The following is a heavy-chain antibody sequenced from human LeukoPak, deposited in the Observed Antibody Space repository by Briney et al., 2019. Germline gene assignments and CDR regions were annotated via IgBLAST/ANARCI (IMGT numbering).Heavy chain of an antibody. CDR3: ARRGYYSNYDY. J-gene: IGHJ4*02. D-gene: IGHD4-11*01. V-gene: IGHV3-66*04. CDR2: IYSGGST. Sequence: GGSLRLSCAASGFTVSSNYMSWVRQAPGKGLEWVSVIYSGGSTYYADSVKGRFTISRDNSKNTLYLQMNSLRAEDTAVYYCARRGYYSNYDYWGQGTLVTVSS. CDR1: GFTVSSNY.